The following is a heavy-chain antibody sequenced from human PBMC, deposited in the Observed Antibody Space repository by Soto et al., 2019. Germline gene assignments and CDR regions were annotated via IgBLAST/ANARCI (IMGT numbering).Heavy chain of an antibody. CDR2: ISGSGGTT. Sequence: PGGSLRLSCAASGFTFSSYAMSWVRQAPGKGLEWVSAISGSGGTTYYADSVKGRFTISRDNSKNTLYLQMNSLRAEDTAVYYCAKGTSGAGRHGIDYWGQGTLVTVSS. CDR1: GFTFSSYA. V-gene: IGHV3-23*01. D-gene: IGHD2-15*01. J-gene: IGHJ4*02. CDR3: AKGTSGAGRHGIDY.